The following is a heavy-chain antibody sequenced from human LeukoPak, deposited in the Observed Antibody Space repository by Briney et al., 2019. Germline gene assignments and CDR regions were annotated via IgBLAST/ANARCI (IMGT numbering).Heavy chain of an antibody. CDR1: GFTFSDYH. Sequence: KPGGSLRLSCAASGFTFSDYHMTWIRQAPGKGLEWLSYINSGGSYTNYADSVKGRFTISRDNAKNSLYLQMNSLRAEDTAVYYCARSVRYSGSYYSDYWGQGTLVTVSS. CDR2: INSGGSYT. D-gene: IGHD1-26*01. CDR3: ARSVRYSGSYYSDY. V-gene: IGHV3-11*03. J-gene: IGHJ4*02.